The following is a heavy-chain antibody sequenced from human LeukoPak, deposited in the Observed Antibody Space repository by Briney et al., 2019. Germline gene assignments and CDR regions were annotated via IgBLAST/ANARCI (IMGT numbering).Heavy chain of an antibody. J-gene: IGHJ5*02. CDR2: IYTSGST. CDR1: GGSISSSSYY. CDR3: ARDGVVPAAILSQRNWFDP. D-gene: IGHD2-2*02. Sequence: PSETLSLTCTVSGGSISSSSYYWSWIRQPAGKGLEWIGRIYTSGSTNYNPSLKSRVTMSVDTSKNQFSLKLSSVTAADTAVYYCARDGVVPAAILSQRNWFDPWGQGTLVTVSS. V-gene: IGHV4-61*02.